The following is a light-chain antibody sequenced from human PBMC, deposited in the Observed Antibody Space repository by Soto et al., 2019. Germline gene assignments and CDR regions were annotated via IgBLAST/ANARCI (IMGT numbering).Light chain of an antibody. J-gene: IGKJ5*01. Sequence: DVVVTQSPLSLPVTLGQPASISCRSNQSLVHSDGIAYFSWFQQRPGRSPRRLIYKVSNRDSGVLARFSGSGSGTDFALKISRVEAEDVGVYYCVQGTHWPITFGQGTRLEIK. CDR2: KVS. CDR1: QSLVHSDGIAY. CDR3: VQGTHWPIT. V-gene: IGKV2-30*02.